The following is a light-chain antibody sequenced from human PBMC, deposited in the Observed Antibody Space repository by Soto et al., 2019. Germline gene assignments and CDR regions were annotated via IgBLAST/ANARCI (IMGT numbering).Light chain of an antibody. Sequence: EIVWTQSPGTLSLSPGERATLSCRASQSVATNLAWYQQRPGQPPRLLIYDASNRATGIPARFSGSGSGTDFTLTITSLEPEDFAVYYCQQRNNWQAFGQGTRLEIK. CDR2: DAS. CDR3: QQRNNWQA. J-gene: IGKJ5*01. V-gene: IGKV3D-11*02. CDR1: QSVATN.